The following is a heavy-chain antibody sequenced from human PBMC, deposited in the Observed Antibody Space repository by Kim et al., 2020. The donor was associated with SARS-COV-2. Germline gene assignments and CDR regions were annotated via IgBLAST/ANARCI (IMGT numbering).Heavy chain of an antibody. Sequence: KTPPKSRVTISVAMSKNQLSLKRSSVTAADTAVYYCARVGSGDDGFDIWGQGTMVTVSS. D-gene: IGHD3-10*01. V-gene: IGHV4-31*02. CDR3: ARVGSGDDGFDI. J-gene: IGHJ3*02.